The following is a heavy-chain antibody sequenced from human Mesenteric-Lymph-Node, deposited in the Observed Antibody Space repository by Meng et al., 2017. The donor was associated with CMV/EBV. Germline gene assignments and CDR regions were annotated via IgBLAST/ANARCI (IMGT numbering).Heavy chain of an antibody. CDR1: GFSLSTSGVG. Sequence: LTCSFSGFSLSTSGVGVGWIRQPPGKALEWLALIYWDDDKRYRPSLKSRLTITKDTSKNQVVLTMTNMDPVDTATYYCARAYTDYAFDYWGQGTLVTVS. J-gene: IGHJ4*02. CDR2: IYWDDDK. CDR3: ARAYTDYAFDY. D-gene: IGHD3-16*01. V-gene: IGHV2-5*02.